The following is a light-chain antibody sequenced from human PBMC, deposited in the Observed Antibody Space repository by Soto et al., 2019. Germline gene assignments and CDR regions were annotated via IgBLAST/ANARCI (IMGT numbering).Light chain of an antibody. CDR3: HSYDVSLSGPV. CDR1: SSNIGAGYD. J-gene: IGLJ2*01. Sequence: QSALTQPPSVSGAPGQRVTISCTGSSSNIGAGYDVHWYQQLPGTAPKVLIYDNNNRPSGVPDRFSGSKSGTSASLAITGLQAEDEADYYCHSYDVSLSGPVFGGGTKLPVL. CDR2: DNN. V-gene: IGLV1-40*01.